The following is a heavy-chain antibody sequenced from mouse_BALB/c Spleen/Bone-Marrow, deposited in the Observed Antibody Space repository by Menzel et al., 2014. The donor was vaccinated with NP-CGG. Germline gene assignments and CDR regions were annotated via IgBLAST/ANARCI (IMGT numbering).Heavy chain of an antibody. CDR2: INPGSGGT. CDR1: GYAFTNYL. CDR3: ARRDYSFAY. Sequence: QVQLQQSGAELVRPGTSVKVSCKASGYAFTNYLIEWVKQRPGQGLEWIGVINPGSGGTNYNEKLKGKATLTADKSSSTAYMQLSSLTPDDSAVYFCARRDYSFAYWGQGTLVTVSA. D-gene: IGHD2-13*01. V-gene: IGHV1-54*01. J-gene: IGHJ3*01.